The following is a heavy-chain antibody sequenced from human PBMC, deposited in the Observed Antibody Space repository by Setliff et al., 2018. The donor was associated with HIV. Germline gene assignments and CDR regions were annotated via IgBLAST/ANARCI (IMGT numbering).Heavy chain of an antibody. CDR3: ARGESTTWDLAEYFKH. J-gene: IGHJ1*01. V-gene: IGHV4-31*03. Sequence: NPSETLSLTCTVSGVSVSSGGYYWSWIRQHPGKGLEWIGYVYYTGTSYFNPSLKSRITISVDTSKNHFSLKLGFVTAADTAVYYCARGESTTWDLAEYFKHWGHGTLVTVSS. CDR2: VYYTGTS. CDR1: GVSVSSGGYY. D-gene: IGHD2-2*01.